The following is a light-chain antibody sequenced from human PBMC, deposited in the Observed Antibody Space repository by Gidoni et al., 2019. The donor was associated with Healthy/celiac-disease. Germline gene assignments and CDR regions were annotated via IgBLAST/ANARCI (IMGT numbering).Light chain of an antibody. V-gene: IGLV2-14*01. J-gene: IGLJ2*01. CDR3: SSYTSSSTLVV. CDR2: DVS. Sequence: QSALTQPASVSGSPAPSITISCTGTSSDVGGYNYVSWSQQHPGKAPKRMIYDVSNRPAGVSNRFSGSKSGNTASLTISGLQAEDEADYYCSSYTSSSTLVVFGGGTKLT. CDR1: SSDVGGYNY.